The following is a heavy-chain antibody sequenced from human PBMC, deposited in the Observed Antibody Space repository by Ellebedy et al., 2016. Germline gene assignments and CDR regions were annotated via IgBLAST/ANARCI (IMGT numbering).Heavy chain of an antibody. Sequence: GESLKISXAASGFTFSSSVMTWVRQAPGKGLEWVANINHAGSEEFYLDSVKGRFTISRDNAKNSLYLQMNSLRAEDTAVYYCAKDAIAAAGTEVIFFWFDPWGQGTLVTVSS. CDR2: INHAGSEE. V-gene: IGHV3-7*03. D-gene: IGHD6-13*01. J-gene: IGHJ5*02. CDR3: AKDAIAAAGTEVIFFWFDP. CDR1: GFTFSSSV.